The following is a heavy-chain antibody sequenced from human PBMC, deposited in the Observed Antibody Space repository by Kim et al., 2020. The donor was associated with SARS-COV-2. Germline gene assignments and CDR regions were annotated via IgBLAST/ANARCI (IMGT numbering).Heavy chain of an antibody. J-gene: IGHJ5*02. Sequence: GSNKYYADSVKGRFTISRDNSKNTLYLQMNSLRAEDTAVYYCARGNWFDPWGQGTLVTVSS. CDR3: ARGNWFDP. CDR2: GSNK. V-gene: IGHV3-33*01.